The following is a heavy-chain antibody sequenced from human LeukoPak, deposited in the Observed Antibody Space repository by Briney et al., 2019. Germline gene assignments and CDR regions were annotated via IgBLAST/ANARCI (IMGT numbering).Heavy chain of an antibody. CDR2: ISGSGGST. CDR3: AKDQSRAAGHYYFDY. D-gene: IGHD6-13*01. J-gene: IGHJ4*02. Sequence: GGSLRLSCAASGFTFSSYAMSWVRQAPGKGLEWVSAISGSGGSTYYADSVKGRFTISRDNPKNTLYLQMNSLRAEDTAVYYCAKDQSRAAGHYYFDYWGQGTLVTVSS. V-gene: IGHV3-23*01. CDR1: GFTFSSYA.